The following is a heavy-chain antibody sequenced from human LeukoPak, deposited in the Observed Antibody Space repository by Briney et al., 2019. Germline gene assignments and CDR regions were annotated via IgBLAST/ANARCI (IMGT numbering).Heavy chain of an antibody. Sequence: GESLKISCKGSGYSFTSYWIGWVRQMPGKGLEWMGIIYPGDSDTRYSPSFQDQVTISADKSISTAYLQWSSLKASDTAMYYCARLFEYYYDSSGYYFDYWGQGTLVTVSS. CDR2: IYPGDSDT. D-gene: IGHD3-22*01. V-gene: IGHV5-51*01. CDR1: GYSFTSYW. J-gene: IGHJ4*02. CDR3: ARLFEYYYDSSGYYFDY.